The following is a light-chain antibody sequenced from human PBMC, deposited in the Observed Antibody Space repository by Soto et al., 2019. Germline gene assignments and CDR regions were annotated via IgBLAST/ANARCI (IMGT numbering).Light chain of an antibody. J-gene: IGLJ3*02. CDR1: SSDVGGYNY. CDR3: SSYTSSSTPWV. Sequence: QSALTQPASVSGSPGQSITISCTGTSSDVGGYNYVSWYQQHPGKAPKLMIYDVSNRPSGVSNRFSGSKSGNTASLTISGLQAEDGADYYCSSYTSSSTPWVFGGGTQLTVL. V-gene: IGLV2-14*01. CDR2: DVS.